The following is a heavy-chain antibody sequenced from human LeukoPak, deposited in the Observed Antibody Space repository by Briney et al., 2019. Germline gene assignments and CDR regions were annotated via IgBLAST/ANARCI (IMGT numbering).Heavy chain of an antibody. D-gene: IGHD4-11*01. V-gene: IGHV1-18*01. J-gene: IGHJ5*02. Sequence: ASVKVSCKASGYTFTSFGISWVRQAPGQGLEWMGWISDYNGNTNYAQKLQGRVTMTTDTSTSTAYMELRSLRSDDTAVYYCARDLYRDSLPVSWFDPWGQGTLVTVSS. CDR1: GYTFTSFG. CDR3: ARDLYRDSLPVSWFDP. CDR2: ISDYNGNT.